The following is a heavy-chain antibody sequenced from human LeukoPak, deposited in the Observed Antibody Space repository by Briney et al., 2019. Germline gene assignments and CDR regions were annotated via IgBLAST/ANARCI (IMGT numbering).Heavy chain of an antibody. CDR3: AKRGPAGAGKSPDYFEY. J-gene: IGHJ4*02. V-gene: IGHV3-23*01. D-gene: IGHD6-19*01. CDR2: ITGSGDST. Sequence: GGSLRLSCAASGFTFSSYGMHWVRQAPGKGLEWVSAITGSGDSTYYADSVKGRFTISRDNSKNTLYLQMNSLRAEDTAVYYCAKRGPAGAGKSPDYFEYWGQGTLVTVSS. CDR1: GFTFSSYG.